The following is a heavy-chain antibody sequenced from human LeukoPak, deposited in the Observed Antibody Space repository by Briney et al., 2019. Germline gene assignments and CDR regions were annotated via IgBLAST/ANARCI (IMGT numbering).Heavy chain of an antibody. CDR1: GGSISSGSYY. J-gene: IGHJ6*03. Sequence: SQTLSLTCTVSGGSISSGSYYWSWIRQPAGKGLEWIGRIYTSGSTNYNPSLKSRVTISVDTSKNQFSLKLSSVTAADTAVYYCARGRDFWSGYYTYYYMDVWGKGTTLTVSS. CDR2: IYTSGST. V-gene: IGHV4-61*02. CDR3: ARGRDFWSGYYTYYYMDV. D-gene: IGHD3-3*01.